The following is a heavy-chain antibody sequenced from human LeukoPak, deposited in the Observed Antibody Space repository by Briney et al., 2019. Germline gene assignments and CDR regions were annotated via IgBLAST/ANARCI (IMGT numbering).Heavy chain of an antibody. J-gene: IGHJ4*02. D-gene: IGHD3-22*01. CDR2: ITSTCSYI. CDR3: ARGWNYFDT. CDR1: GFTFRAST. Sequence: PGGSLRLSCAASGFTFRASTMNWVRQAPGQGLEWVSSITSTCSYISYAEAVKGRFTIYRDNAKNSLSLQMSSVRAEDTAVYYCARGWNYFDTRGQGTLVTVSS. V-gene: IGHV3-21*01.